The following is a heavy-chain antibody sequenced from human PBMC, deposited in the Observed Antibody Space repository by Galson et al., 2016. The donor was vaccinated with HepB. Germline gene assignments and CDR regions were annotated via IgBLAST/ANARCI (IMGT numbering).Heavy chain of an antibody. Sequence: SLRLSCAASGFTFSSYWMSWVRQAPGKGLEWVANIKEDGSEEYYVDSVKGRFTISRDNAKNSLYLQMNRLRAEDTAVYYCARDRSSGSGSFGYWGQGTLVTVSS. CDR3: ARDRSSGSGSFGY. J-gene: IGHJ4*02. D-gene: IGHD3-10*01. CDR2: IKEDGSEE. V-gene: IGHV3-7*01. CDR1: GFTFSSYW.